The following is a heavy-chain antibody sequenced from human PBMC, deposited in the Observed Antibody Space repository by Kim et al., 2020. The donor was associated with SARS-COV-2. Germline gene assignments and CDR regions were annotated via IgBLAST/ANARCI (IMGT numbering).Heavy chain of an antibody. CDR3: ERGLLEATGYYYYYYGMDV. CDR2: ISAYNGNT. V-gene: IGHV1-18*01. Sequence: ASVKVSCKASGYTFTSYGISWVRQAPGQGIEWMGWISAYNGNTNYAQKLQGRVTMTTDTSTSTDYMELRSLRSDDTAGYYCERGLLEATGYYYYYYGMDVCGQGTTVTVS. J-gene: IGHJ6*02. CDR1: GYTFTSYG. D-gene: IGHD1-1*01.